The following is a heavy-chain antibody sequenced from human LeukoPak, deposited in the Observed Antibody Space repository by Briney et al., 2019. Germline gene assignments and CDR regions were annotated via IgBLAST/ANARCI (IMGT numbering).Heavy chain of an antibody. J-gene: IGHJ4*02. CDR3: ARDSSGWCDY. V-gene: IGHV4-30-4*01. CDR2: IYYSGST. D-gene: IGHD6-19*01. Sequence: SETLSLTCTVSGGSISSGDYYWRWIRQPPGKGLEWIGYIYYSGSTYYNPSLKSRVTISVDTSKNQFSLKLSSVTAADTAVYYCARDSSGWCDYWGQGTLVTVSS. CDR1: GGSISSGDYY.